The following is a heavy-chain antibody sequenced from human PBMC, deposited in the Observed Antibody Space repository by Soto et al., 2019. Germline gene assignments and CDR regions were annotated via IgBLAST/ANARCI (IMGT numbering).Heavy chain of an antibody. CDR3: ERSIPGIAVAGNMDV. D-gene: IGHD6-19*01. CDR2: IYYSGST. J-gene: IGHJ6*02. Sequence: ETLSLSCAVSGGSSSSYYWSWIRPPAGKGLEWIGYIYYSGSTNYNPSLKSRVTISVDTSKNQFSLKLSSVTAADTAVYYCERSIPGIAVAGNMDVWGQGTKVTVYS. V-gene: IGHV4-59*01. CDR1: GGSSSSYY.